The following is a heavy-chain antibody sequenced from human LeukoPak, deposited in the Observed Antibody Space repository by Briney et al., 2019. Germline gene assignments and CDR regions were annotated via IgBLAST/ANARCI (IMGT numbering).Heavy chain of an antibody. Sequence: SETLSLTCTVSGGSISNYYWSWIRQPPGKGLEWIGYIYYTGSTNYNPSLKSRVTMSVDTSKNQFSLKLSSVTAADTAVYYCARERSMVRGVSWFDPWGQGTLVTVSS. J-gene: IGHJ5*02. V-gene: IGHV4-59*01. CDR1: GGSISNYY. CDR3: ARERSMVRGVSWFDP. D-gene: IGHD3-10*01. CDR2: IYYTGST.